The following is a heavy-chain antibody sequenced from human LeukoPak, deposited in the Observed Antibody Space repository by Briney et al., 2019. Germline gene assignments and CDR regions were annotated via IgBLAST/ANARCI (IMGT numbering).Heavy chain of an antibody. V-gene: IGHV3-30*02. CDR3: VKDSYGPDN. Sequence: PGGSLRLSCAASGFTFRDFGMEWVRQAPGKGLEWVAFIRHDGSNTYYGDSVKGRFTISRDNSKNTLDLQMNSLTAEDTAMYHCVKDSYGPDNWGQGTLVTVSS. J-gene: IGHJ4*02. CDR1: GFTFRDFG. CDR2: IRHDGSNT. D-gene: IGHD3-16*01.